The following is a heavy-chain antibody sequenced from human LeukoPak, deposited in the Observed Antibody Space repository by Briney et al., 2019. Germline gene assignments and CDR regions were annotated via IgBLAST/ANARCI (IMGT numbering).Heavy chain of an antibody. Sequence: SETLSLTCAVYSGSFSGYYWSWIRQPPGKGLEWIGEINHSGSTNYNPSLKSRVTISVDTSKNQFSLKLSSVTAADTAVYYCARGRKRYCSGGSCPALDYWGQGTLVTVSS. CDR3: ARGRKRYCSGGSCPALDY. D-gene: IGHD2-15*01. CDR2: INHSGST. V-gene: IGHV4-34*01. J-gene: IGHJ4*02. CDR1: SGSFSGYY.